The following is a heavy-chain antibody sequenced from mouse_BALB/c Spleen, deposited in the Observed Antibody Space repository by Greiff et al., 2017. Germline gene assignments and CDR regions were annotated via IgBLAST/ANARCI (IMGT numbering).Heavy chain of an antibody. V-gene: IGHV2-9*02. CDR3: AREGLRRAMED. CDR1: GFSLTSYG. CDR2: IWAGGST. J-gene: IGHJ4*01. D-gene: IGHD2-2*01. Sequence: VKLMESGPGLVAPSQSLSITCTVSGFSLTSYGVHWVRQPPGKGLEWLGVIWAGGSTNYNSALMSRLSISKDNAKSQVFLKMNSLQTDDTAMYYCAREGLRRAMEDGGKGNSVTGSS.